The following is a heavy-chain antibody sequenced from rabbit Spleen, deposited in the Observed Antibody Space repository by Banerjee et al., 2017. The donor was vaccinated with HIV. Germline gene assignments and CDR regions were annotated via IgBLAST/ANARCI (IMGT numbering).Heavy chain of an antibody. Sequence: QEQLVESGGGLVKPEGSLTLTCKASGFSFSDRDVMCWVRQAPGKGLQWIACINVYTGKPVYATWAKGRFTISRTSSTTVTLQMTSLTAADTATYFCARDLAGAIGWNFYLWGQGTLVTVS. D-gene: IGHD4-1*01. CDR3: ARDLAGAIGWNFYL. CDR1: GFSFSDRDV. J-gene: IGHJ4*01. CDR2: INVYTGKP. V-gene: IGHV1S45*01.